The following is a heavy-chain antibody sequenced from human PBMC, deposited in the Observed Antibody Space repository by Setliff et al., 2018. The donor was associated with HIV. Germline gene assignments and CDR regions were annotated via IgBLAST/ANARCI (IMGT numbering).Heavy chain of an antibody. Sequence: SETLSLTCSVSGGSMSPYYWTWIRQPAGRGLEWIGRIYPTGSTIYNPSLRSRVTMSVDTSKNQFSLRLSSVTAADTAVYYCARVFPPIRGAPFGTPPGVFDIWGQGTMVTVSS. J-gene: IGHJ3*02. CDR2: IYPTGST. CDR1: GGSMSPYY. V-gene: IGHV4-4*07. CDR3: ARVFPPIRGAPFGTPPGVFDI. D-gene: IGHD2-15*01.